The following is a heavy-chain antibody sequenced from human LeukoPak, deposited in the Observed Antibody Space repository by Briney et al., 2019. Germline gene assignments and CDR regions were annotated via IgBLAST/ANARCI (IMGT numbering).Heavy chain of an antibody. CDR3: AKDMTPAYYYGSGSYYYFDY. CDR2: ISGSGGST. V-gene: IGHV3-23*01. CDR1: GFTFSSYA. Sequence: GGSLRLSCAASGFTFSSYAMGWVRQAPGKGLEWVSAISGSGGSTYYADSVKGRFTIFRDNSKNTLYLQMNSLRAEDTAVYYCAKDMTPAYYYGSGSYYYFDYWGQGTLVTVSS. J-gene: IGHJ4*02. D-gene: IGHD3-10*01.